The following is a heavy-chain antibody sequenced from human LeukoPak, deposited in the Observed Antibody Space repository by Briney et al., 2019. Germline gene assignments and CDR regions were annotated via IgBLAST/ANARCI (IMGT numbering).Heavy chain of an antibody. V-gene: IGHV3-30*02. Sequence: GESLRLSCAASAFTFSNFDMHWVRQAPGMGLEWVAFIRYDGSNKYCADSVKGRFTISRDNSKNTLYLQMNSLRAEDTAVYYCARGNIAAALTFDYWGQGTLVTVSS. J-gene: IGHJ4*02. D-gene: IGHD6-13*01. CDR3: ARGNIAAALTFDY. CDR1: AFTFSNFD. CDR2: IRYDGSNK.